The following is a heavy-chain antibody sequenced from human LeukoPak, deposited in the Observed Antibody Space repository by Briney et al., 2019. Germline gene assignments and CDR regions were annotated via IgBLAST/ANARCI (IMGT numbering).Heavy chain of an antibody. V-gene: IGHV1-3*01. D-gene: IGHD6-6*01. J-gene: IGHJ5*02. Sequence: ASVKVSCKASGYSFTSYAMHWVRQAPGQRLEWMGWINAGNGNTKYSQKFQGRVTITRDTSASTAYMELSSLRSEDTAVYYCARVSSLGRFDPWGQGTLVTVSS. CDR2: INAGNGNT. CDR3: ARVSSLGRFDP. CDR1: GYSFTSYA.